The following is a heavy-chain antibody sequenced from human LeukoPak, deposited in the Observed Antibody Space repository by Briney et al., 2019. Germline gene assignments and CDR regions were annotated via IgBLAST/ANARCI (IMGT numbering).Heavy chain of an antibody. V-gene: IGHV3-23*01. J-gene: IGHJ4*02. CDR1: GFTFSIYA. Sequence: GGSLRLSCAASGFTFSIYAMSWVRQAPGKGPEWVSGIGGSGSTTYISGSVRGRFTISRDNSKNTLSLQMNSLRAEDTAVYYCAKGGGIAAPGGDFDYWGQGTLVTVSS. D-gene: IGHD6-13*01. CDR2: IGGSGSTT. CDR3: AKGGGIAAPGGDFDY.